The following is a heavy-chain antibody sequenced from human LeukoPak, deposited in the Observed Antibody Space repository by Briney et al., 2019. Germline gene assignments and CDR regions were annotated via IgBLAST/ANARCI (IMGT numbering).Heavy chain of an antibody. CDR2: IYYNGNT. Sequence: PSETLSLTCTVSGGSLTISYYYWGWVRQPPGKGLEWIGSIYYNGNTYYNPSLKSRVTMSVDTSKNQFSLKLSSVTAADTAVYYCARGVRGRSGIYYYYGMDVWGQGTTVTVSS. J-gene: IGHJ6*02. D-gene: IGHD1-14*01. CDR1: GGSLTISYYY. V-gene: IGHV4-39*07. CDR3: ARGVRGRSGIYYYYGMDV.